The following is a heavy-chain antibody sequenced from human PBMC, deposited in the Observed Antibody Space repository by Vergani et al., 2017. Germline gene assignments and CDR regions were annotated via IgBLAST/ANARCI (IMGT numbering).Heavy chain of an antibody. D-gene: IGHD3-10*01. Sequence: QVQLQESGPGLAKPSGTLSLTCAVSGGSISSSNWWSWVRQPPGKGLGWIGEIYHSGSTNYNPSLKSRVTISVDKSKNQFSLKLSSVTAADTAVYYCAGVGASGSYSLDYWGQGTLVTVSS. CDR3: AGVGASGSYSLDY. CDR1: GGSISSSNW. J-gene: IGHJ4*02. V-gene: IGHV4-4*02. CDR2: IYHSGST.